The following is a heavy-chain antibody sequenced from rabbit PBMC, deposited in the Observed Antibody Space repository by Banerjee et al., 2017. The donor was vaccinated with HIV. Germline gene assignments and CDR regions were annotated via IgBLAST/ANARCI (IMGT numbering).Heavy chain of an antibody. CDR2: IYGGSSGST. CDR3: ARVVAGVYFNL. D-gene: IGHD4-1*01. CDR1: GFSFSSSYY. V-gene: IGHV1S40*01. Sequence: QSLEESGGDLVKPGASLTLTCTASGFSFSSSYYMCWVRQAPGKGPEWIACIYGGSSGSTYYASWAKGRFTISKTSSTTVTLQMTSLTAADTATYFCARVVAGVYFNLWGQGTLVTVS. J-gene: IGHJ4*01.